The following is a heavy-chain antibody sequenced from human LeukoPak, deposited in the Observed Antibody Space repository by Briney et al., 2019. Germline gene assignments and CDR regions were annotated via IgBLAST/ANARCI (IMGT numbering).Heavy chain of an antibody. CDR2: IRSKANSYAT. J-gene: IGHJ4*02. V-gene: IGHV3-73*01. CDR3: TRRGRGGDGYLYYFDY. Sequence: PGGSLRLSCAASGFTFSGSAMHWVRQASGKGLEWVGRIRSKANSYATAYAASVKGRFTISRDDSKNTAYLQMNSLKTEDTAVYYCTRRGRGGDGYLYYFDYWGQGTLVTVSS. D-gene: IGHD5-24*01. CDR1: GFTFSGSA.